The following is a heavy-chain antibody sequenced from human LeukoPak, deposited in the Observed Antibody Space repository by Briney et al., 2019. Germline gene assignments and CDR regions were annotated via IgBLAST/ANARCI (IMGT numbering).Heavy chain of an antibody. CDR3: AKVAKGNIVVVTALDY. V-gene: IGHV3-30*18. Sequence: GRSLRLSCAASGFTFSSYAMHWVRQAPGKGLEWVAITSYDGSNKFYADSVKGRFTISRDNSKNTLYLQMSSLGPEDTAMYYCAKVAKGNIVVVTALDYWGQGTLVTVSS. CDR1: GFTFSSYA. J-gene: IGHJ4*02. D-gene: IGHD2-21*02. CDR2: TSYDGSNK.